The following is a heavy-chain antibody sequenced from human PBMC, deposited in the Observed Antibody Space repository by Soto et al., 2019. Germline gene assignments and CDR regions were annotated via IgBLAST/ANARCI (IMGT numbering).Heavy chain of an antibody. D-gene: IGHD3-22*01. CDR2: IIPIFGTA. CDR3: ARGDYYASSCYPHAFDI. Sequence: SVKVSFKASGCTFSGYAISWLRQAPGQGLEWMGGIIPIFGTANYAQKFQGRVTITADESTSTAYMELSSLRSEDTAVYYCARGDYYASSCYPHAFDIRDQGTMVTVS. J-gene: IGHJ3*02. V-gene: IGHV1-69*13. CDR1: GCTFSGYA.